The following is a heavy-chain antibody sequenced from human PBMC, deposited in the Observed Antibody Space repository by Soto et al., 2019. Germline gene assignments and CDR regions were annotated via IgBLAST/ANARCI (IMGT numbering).Heavy chain of an antibody. J-gene: IGHJ4*02. D-gene: IGHD1-1*01. CDR3: AKSGSLFRPSLGYFDY. CDR2: INPNSGGT. Sequence: QVQLDQSGAEVKKPGASVKVSCKASGFTFTGHYIHWVRQAPGQGLEWMGWINPNSGGTSYAQKFQGRLTMTTDTSITTAYMELSRLSSDDTAFYYCAKSGSLFRPSLGYFDYWGQGTLVTVSS. V-gene: IGHV1-2*02. CDR1: GFTFTGHY.